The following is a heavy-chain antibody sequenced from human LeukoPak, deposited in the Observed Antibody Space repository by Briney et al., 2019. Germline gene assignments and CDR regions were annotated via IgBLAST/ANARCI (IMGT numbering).Heavy chain of an antibody. Sequence: GGSLRLSCAASGFTFSSYATSWVRQAPGKGLEWVSAISGSGGSTYYADSVKGRFTISRDNSKNTLYLQMNSLRAEDTAVYYCAKDGSGIQLWSTQIYYFDYWGQGTLVTVSS. V-gene: IGHV3-23*01. CDR3: AKDGSGIQLWSTQIYYFDY. D-gene: IGHD5-18*01. CDR2: ISGSGGST. CDR1: GFTFSSYA. J-gene: IGHJ4*02.